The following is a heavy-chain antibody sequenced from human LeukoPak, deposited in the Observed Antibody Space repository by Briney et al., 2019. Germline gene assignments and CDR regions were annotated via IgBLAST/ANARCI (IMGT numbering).Heavy chain of an antibody. V-gene: IGHV3-21*01. J-gene: IGHJ4*02. Sequence: GGSLRLSCAASGFTFRSYSMNWVRQAPGKGLECVSSISPGSTHIYYADSVKGPFTISTDSAKNSLYLQMNSLRAEDTAVYYCARDPGGIGYCTGGNCYSDYWGQGTLVTVSS. CDR1: GFTFRSYS. CDR2: ISPGSTHI. D-gene: IGHD2-8*02. CDR3: ARDPGGIGYCTGGNCYSDY.